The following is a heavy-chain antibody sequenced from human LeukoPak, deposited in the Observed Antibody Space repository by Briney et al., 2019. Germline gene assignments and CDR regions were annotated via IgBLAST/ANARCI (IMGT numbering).Heavy chain of an antibody. J-gene: IGHJ4*02. CDR3: AMTNSSDWYYFDY. D-gene: IGHD6-19*01. V-gene: IGHV5-51*01. CDR2: IYPGDSDT. Sequence: GESLKISCKGSGYSFATYWIGWVRQMPGKGLEWMGIIYPGDSDTRYSPSFQGQVTISADKSISTAYLQWSSLKASDTAMYYCAMTNSSDWYYFDYWGQGTLVTVSS. CDR1: GYSFATYW.